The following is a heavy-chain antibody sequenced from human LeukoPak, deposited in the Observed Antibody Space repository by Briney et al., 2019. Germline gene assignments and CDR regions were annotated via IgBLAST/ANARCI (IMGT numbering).Heavy chain of an antibody. CDR2: IYYSGST. CDR3: ARRRRDGYKRFDY. Sequence: PSETLSLTCTVSGGSISSSGYYWGWIRQPPGKGLEWIGSIYYSGSTYYNPSLKSRVTISVDTSKNQFSLKLSSVTAADTAVYYCARRRRDGYKRFDYWGQGTLVTVSS. D-gene: IGHD5-24*01. CDR1: GGSISSSGYY. J-gene: IGHJ4*02. V-gene: IGHV4-39*01.